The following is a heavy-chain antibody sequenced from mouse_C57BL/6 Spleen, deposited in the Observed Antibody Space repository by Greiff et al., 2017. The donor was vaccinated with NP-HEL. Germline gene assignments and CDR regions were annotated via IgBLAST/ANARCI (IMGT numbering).Heavy chain of an antibody. CDR3: AEGRTETD. V-gene: IGHV1-82*01. D-gene: IGHD2-14*01. CDR2: IYPGDGDT. Sequence: VQLQQSGPELVKPGASVKISCKASGYAFSSSWMNWVKQRPGKGLEWIGRIYPGDGDTNYNGKFKGKATLTADKSSSTAYMQLSRLTSEDSAVYFCAEGRTETDWGKGTLVTVSA. CDR1: GYAFSSSW. J-gene: IGHJ3*01.